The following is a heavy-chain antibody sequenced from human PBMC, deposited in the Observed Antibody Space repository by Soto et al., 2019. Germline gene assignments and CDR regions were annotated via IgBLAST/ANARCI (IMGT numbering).Heavy chain of an antibody. D-gene: IGHD2-8*01. J-gene: IGHJ4*01. Sequence: QVQLVESGGGVVQPGRSLRLSCAASGFTFGSYGMHWVRQAPGKGLEWVAVIWYDGSNKYYADSVKGRFTISRDNSKNTLYLQMNSLRAEDTAVYYCARAQGYCTNGVCYHYFDYWGHGTLVTVSS. CDR1: GFTFGSYG. V-gene: IGHV3-33*01. CDR2: IWYDGSNK. CDR3: ARAQGYCTNGVCYHYFDY.